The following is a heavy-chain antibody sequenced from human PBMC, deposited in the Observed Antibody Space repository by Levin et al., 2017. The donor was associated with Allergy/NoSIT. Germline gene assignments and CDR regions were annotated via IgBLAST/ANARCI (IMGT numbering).Heavy chain of an antibody. CDR2: ISSSSAYI. CDR1: GFPFTPYN. CDR3: ARDLGGNYHQIDY. V-gene: IGHV3-21*01. J-gene: IGHJ4*02. D-gene: IGHD1-26*01. Sequence: GGSLRLSCAASGFPFTPYNMNWVRQAPGKGLEWVSSISSSSAYIYYADSVKGRFTISRDNAQNSLHLQMNSLRAEDTAVYYCARDLGGNYHQIDYWGQGTLVTVSS.